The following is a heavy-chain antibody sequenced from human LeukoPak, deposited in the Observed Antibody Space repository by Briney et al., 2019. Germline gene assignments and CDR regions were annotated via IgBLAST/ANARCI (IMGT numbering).Heavy chain of an antibody. J-gene: IGHJ4*02. D-gene: IGHD6-19*01. Sequence: ASVKVSCKASGGTFSSYGISWVRQAPGQGLEWMGWISAYNGNTNYAQKLQGRVTMTTDTSTSTAYMELRSLRSDDTAVYYCAREAVAGTPHPFDYWGQGTLVTVSS. CDR3: AREAVAGTPHPFDY. V-gene: IGHV1-18*01. CDR1: GGTFSSYG. CDR2: ISAYNGNT.